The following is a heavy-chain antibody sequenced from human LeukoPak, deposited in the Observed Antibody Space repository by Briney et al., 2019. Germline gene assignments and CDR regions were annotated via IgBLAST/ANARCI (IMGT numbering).Heavy chain of an antibody. CDR3: SGDPGDY. D-gene: IGHD7-27*01. J-gene: IGHJ4*02. CDR2: INQDGGET. V-gene: IGHV3-7*04. CDR1: GFTFSSYW. Sequence: GGSLRLSCAASGFTFSSYWMSWVRQAPGKGLEWVANINQDGGETYYVDSVEGRFTISRDNAKNSLFLQMSSLRAEDTAVYFCSGDPGDYWGQGTLVTVSS.